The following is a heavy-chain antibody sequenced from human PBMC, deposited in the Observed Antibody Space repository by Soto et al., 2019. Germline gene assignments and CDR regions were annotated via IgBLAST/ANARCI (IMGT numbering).Heavy chain of an antibody. CDR1: GFTFSDYG. V-gene: IGHV3-30*18. Sequence: QVQLVESGGGVAQPGRSLRLSCAVSGFTFSDYGMHWVRQAPGKGLEWVAVLSYDGSYTYYADSVKGRFTVFRDLSVNTLFLQMNSLRREDTATYFCAKEMYPRTVLDSSSPWGDSWGQGTLVAVTS. J-gene: IGHJ5*01. CDR3: AKEMYPRTVLDSSSPWGDS. D-gene: IGHD3-22*01. CDR2: LSYDGSYT.